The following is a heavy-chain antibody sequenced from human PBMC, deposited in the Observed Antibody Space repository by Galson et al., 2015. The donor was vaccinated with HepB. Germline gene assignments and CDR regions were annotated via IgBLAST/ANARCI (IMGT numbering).Heavy chain of an antibody. CDR1: GFTFSDYY. Sequence: SLRLSCAASGFTFSDYYMSWIRQAPGKGLEWVSYISSSSSYTNYADSVKGRFTISRDNAKNSLYLQMNSLRAEDTAVYYCARDPGAVAGNIDYWGQGTLVTVSS. CDR2: ISSSSSYT. D-gene: IGHD6-19*01. CDR3: ARDPGAVAGNIDY. V-gene: IGHV3-11*06. J-gene: IGHJ4*02.